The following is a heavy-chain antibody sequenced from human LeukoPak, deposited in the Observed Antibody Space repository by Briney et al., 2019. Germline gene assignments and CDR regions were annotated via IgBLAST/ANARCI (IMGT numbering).Heavy chain of an antibody. CDR1: GYTFTSYY. CDR3: ARPVWGYGDFKSGYFDY. D-gene: IGHD4-17*01. CDR2: INPSGGST. V-gene: IGHV1-46*01. J-gene: IGHJ4*02. Sequence: ASVKVSRKASGYTFTSYYMHWVRQAPGQGLEWMGIINPSGGSTSYAQKFQGRVTMTRDTSTSTVYMELSSLRSEDTAVYYCARPVWGYGDFKSGYFDYWGQGTLVTVSS.